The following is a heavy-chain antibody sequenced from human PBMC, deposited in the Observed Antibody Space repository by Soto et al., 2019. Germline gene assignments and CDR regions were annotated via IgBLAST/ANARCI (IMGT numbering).Heavy chain of an antibody. J-gene: IGHJ6*02. CDR2: IKSKTDGGTT. CDR1: GFTFSNAW. CDR3: TTPLRADSGSYYYYYGMDV. V-gene: IGHV3-15*01. Sequence: GGSLRLSCAASGFTFSNAWMSWVRQAPGKGLEWVGRIKSKTDGGTTDYAAPVKGRFTISRDDSKNTLYLQMNSLKTEDTAVYYCTTPLRADSGSYYYYYGMDVWGQGTTVTVSS. D-gene: IGHD1-26*01.